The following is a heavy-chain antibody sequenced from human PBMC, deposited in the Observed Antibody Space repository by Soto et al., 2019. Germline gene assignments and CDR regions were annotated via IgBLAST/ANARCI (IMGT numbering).Heavy chain of an antibody. CDR2: ISWNSGSI. D-gene: IGHD6-19*01. V-gene: IGHV3-9*01. Sequence: GGSLRLSCAASGFTFDDYAMHWVRQAPGKGLEWVSGISWNSGSIGYADSVKGRFTISRDNAKNSLYLQMNSLRAEDTALYYCAKVRSQKKYSSYVFDYWGQGTLVTVSS. CDR3: AKVRSQKKYSSYVFDY. J-gene: IGHJ4*02. CDR1: GFTFDDYA.